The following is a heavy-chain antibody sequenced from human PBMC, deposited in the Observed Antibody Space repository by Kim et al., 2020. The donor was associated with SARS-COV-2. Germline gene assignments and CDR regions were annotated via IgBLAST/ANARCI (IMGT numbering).Heavy chain of an antibody. J-gene: IGHJ3*02. Sequence: GGSLRLSCAASGFTFNNYGMHWVRQAPGKGLEWVAVISYDGSNKYYADSVKGRFTISRANSKNTLYLQMNSLRAEDTAVYYCAKDRVVRGVTGAFDIWG. D-gene: IGHD3-10*01. CDR2: ISYDGSNK. CDR3: AKDRVVRGVTGAFDI. CDR1: GFTFNNYG. V-gene: IGHV3-30*18.